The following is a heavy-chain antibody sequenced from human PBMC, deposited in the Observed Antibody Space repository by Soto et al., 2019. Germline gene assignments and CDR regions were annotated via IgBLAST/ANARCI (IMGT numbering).Heavy chain of an antibody. J-gene: IGHJ6*02. V-gene: IGHV3-48*02. CDR3: ARGGWNYDCLDV. CDR2: VSNSGGTI. D-gene: IGHD3-3*01. CDR1: GFAFSGYS. Sequence: GGSLRLSCEASGFAFSGYSMNWVRQAPGKGLEWISCVSNSGGTIYYSDSVKGRFTISRDNAMNSLYLQMNSLRDEDTAVYYCARGGWNYDCLDVWGQGTTVTVSS.